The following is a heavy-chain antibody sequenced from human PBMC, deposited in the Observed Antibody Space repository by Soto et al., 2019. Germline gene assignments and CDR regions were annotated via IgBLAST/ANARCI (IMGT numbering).Heavy chain of an antibody. D-gene: IGHD1-1*01. J-gene: IGHJ4*02. V-gene: IGHV3-23*01. CDR1: GFTFSSYA. Sequence: GGSLRLSCAASGFTFSSYAMSWVRQAPGKGLEWVSAISGSGGSTYYADSVKGRFTISRDNSKNTLYLQMNSLRAEDTAVYYCAKVELEPHTGGFYFDYWGQGTLVTVSS. CDR2: ISGSGGST. CDR3: AKVELEPHTGGFYFDY.